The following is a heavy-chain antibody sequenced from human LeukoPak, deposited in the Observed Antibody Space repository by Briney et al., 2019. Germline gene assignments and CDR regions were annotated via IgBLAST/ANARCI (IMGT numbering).Heavy chain of an antibody. J-gene: IGHJ5*02. Sequence: GASVKVSCKASGGTFSSYAISWVRQAPGQGLEWMGGIIPIFGTANYAQKFQGRVTITADESTSTAYMELSSLRSEDTAVYYCARGGGYSSSWYNWFDPWGQGTLVTVSS. CDR3: ARGGGYSSSWYNWFDP. D-gene: IGHD6-13*01. V-gene: IGHV1-69*13. CDR2: IIPIFGTA. CDR1: GGTFSSYA.